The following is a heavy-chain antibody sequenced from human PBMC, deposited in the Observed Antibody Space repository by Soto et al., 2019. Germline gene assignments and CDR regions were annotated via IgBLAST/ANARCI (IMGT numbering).Heavy chain of an antibody. J-gene: IGHJ2*01. Sequence: RLSCAASGFTFSSYAMTWVRQAPGKGLEWVSSISFSDGGTYYADSVKGRLTISRDNSKNTLFLQMNSLRVGDTAVYYCVKDDRILGRRYFDLWGRGTLVTVSS. CDR2: ISFSDGGT. CDR3: VKDDRILGRRYFDL. V-gene: IGHV3-23*01. D-gene: IGHD2-15*01. CDR1: GFTFSSYA.